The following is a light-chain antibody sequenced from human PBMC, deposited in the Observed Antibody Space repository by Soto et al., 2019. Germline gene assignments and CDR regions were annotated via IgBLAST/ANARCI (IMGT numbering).Light chain of an antibody. CDR2: EVS. CDR1: SSDVGGYNY. J-gene: IGLJ1*01. CDR3: SSYTSRSTLDYV. V-gene: IGLV2-14*01. Sequence: VLTQPASVSGSPGQSITISCTGTSSDVGGYNYVSWYQQHPGKAPKLMIYEVSNRPSGVSNRFSGSKSGNTASLTISGLQAEDEADYYCSSYTSRSTLDYVFGSGAKVTVL.